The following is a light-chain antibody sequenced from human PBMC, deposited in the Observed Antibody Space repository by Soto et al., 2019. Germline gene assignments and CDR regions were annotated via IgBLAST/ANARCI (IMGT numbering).Light chain of an antibody. V-gene: IGLV2-14*01. CDR1: SSDVGAYNY. CDR2: EVS. CDR3: SSFTSSNTVV. J-gene: IGLJ2*01. Sequence: QSALTQPASVSGSPGQSITISCTGTSSDVGAYNYVSWYQQHPGKAPKLMISEVSTRPSGVSNRFSGSKSGNTASLTISGLQDEDEAHYYCSSFTSSNTVVFGGGTQLTVL.